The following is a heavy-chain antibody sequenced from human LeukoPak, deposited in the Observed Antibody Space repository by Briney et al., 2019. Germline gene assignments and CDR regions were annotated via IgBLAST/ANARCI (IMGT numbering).Heavy chain of an antibody. D-gene: IGHD3-22*01. Sequence: SETLSLTCTVSGGSISSGGYYWSWIRQHPGKGLEWIGYIHYSGSTYYNPSLKSRVTISVDTSKNQFSLKLSSVTAADTAVYYCAGSSGYYYLFDYWGQGTLVTVSS. CDR3: AGSSGYYYLFDY. CDR2: IHYSGST. V-gene: IGHV4-31*03. J-gene: IGHJ4*02. CDR1: GGSISSGGYY.